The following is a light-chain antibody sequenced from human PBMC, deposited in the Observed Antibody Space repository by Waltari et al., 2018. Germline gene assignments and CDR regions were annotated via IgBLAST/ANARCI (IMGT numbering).Light chain of an antibody. J-gene: IGKJ1*01. CDR2: AAS. CDR3: QQTYSTPWT. V-gene: IGKV1-39*01. CDR1: QSICSY. Sequence: DIQMTQSPPSLSASVGDRVTITCRASQSICSYLSWYQQKPGKAPKLLIYAASSLQSGGPSRFSGSGSGTDFTLTVSSLQPEDFAIYYCQQTYSTPWTFGQGTKVEIK.